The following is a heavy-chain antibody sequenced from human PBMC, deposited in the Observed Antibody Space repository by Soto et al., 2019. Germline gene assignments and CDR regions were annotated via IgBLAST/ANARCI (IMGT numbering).Heavy chain of an antibody. Sequence: SETLSLTCTVSGGSISSGDYYWSWIRQPPGKGLEWIGYIYYSGSTYYNPSLKSRVTVSVDTSKNQFSLKLSSVTAADTAVYYCASGNGFWSGYYTPLFDYWGQGTLVTVSS. CDR1: GGSISSGDYY. CDR3: ASGNGFWSGYYTPLFDY. J-gene: IGHJ4*02. CDR2: IYYSGST. V-gene: IGHV4-30-4*01. D-gene: IGHD3-3*01.